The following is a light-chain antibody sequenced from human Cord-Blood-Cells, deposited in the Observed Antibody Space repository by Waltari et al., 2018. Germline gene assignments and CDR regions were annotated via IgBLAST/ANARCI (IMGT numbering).Light chain of an antibody. CDR3: QQYGSSPYT. J-gene: IGKJ2*01. CDR1: QSVSSSY. Sequence: EIVLTQSPGTLSLSPGERATLSCRASQSVSSSYLAWYQQKPGQAPRLLIYGASSRATGILDRFSGSGSGTDFTLTISRLEPEDFAVYDCQQYGSSPYTFGQGTKLEIK. V-gene: IGKV3-20*01. CDR2: GAS.